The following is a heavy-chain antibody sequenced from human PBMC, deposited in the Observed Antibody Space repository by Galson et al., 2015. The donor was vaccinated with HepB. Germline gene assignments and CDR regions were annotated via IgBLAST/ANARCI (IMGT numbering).Heavy chain of an antibody. CDR3: ARDLGSSTAVTFDY. D-gene: IGHD4-17*01. Sequence: SLRLSCAASGFTFSSYSMNWARQAPGKGLEWVSYISSSSSTIYYADSVKGRFTISRDNAKNSLYLQMNSLRAEDTAVYYCARDLGSSTAVTFDYWGQGTLVTVSS. CDR2: ISSSSSTI. J-gene: IGHJ4*02. V-gene: IGHV3-48*01. CDR1: GFTFSSYS.